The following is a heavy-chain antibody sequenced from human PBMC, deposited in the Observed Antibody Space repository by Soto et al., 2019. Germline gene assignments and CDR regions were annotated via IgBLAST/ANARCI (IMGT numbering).Heavy chain of an antibody. CDR1: GGTFSGYV. Sequence: QLVQSGSEVKKPGSSVKVSCQASGGTFSGYVVTWVRQAPGQGLEWMGEFVPLFGTTKYARTFPGRLTITAEESTSTAYMELRTLKSDDTAFYYCATHGLGVPSPPYFDNWGQGTLVTVSS. J-gene: IGHJ4*02. V-gene: IGHV1-69*01. CDR3: ATHGLGVPSPPYFDN. CDR2: FVPLFGTT.